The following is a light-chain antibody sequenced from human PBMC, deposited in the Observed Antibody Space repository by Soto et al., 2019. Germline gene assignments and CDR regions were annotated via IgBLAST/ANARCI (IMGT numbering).Light chain of an antibody. CDR3: QQYASSPWT. CDR2: GAS. V-gene: IGKV3-20*01. Sequence: EIVLTQSPGTLSLSPGERATLSCRASQSVSSSYLAWYQQKPGQAPRLLIYGASSRANGIPDRLSGSGSGTDFTLTVSRLELEDFAVYFCQQYASSPWTFGQGTKVEIK. CDR1: QSVSSSY. J-gene: IGKJ1*01.